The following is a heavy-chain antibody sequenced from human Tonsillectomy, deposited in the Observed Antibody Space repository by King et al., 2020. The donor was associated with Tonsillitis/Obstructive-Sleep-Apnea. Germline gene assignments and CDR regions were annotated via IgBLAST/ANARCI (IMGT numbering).Heavy chain of an antibody. CDR3: ARGISSDGMEVYNWFDP. Sequence: QLVQSGAEVKKPGASVKVSCKASGYTFTDYYIHWVRQAPGQGLEWMGWINPNSGGTSSAQKFLDRVTMTRDTSISTAYMELSRLKSDDTAVFYCARGISSDGMEVYNWFDPWGQGTLVTVSS. CDR1: GYTFTDYY. J-gene: IGHJ5*02. V-gene: IGHV1-2*02. CDR2: INPNSGGT. D-gene: IGHD2-15*01.